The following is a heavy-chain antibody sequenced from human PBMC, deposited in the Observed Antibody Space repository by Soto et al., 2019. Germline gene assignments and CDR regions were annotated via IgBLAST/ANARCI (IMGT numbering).Heavy chain of an antibody. V-gene: IGHV3-30*18. D-gene: IGHD6-13*01. Sequence: PGGSLRLSCAASGFTFHTYGMHWVRQAPGKGLEWVAVISYDGTNKYYADSVKGRFTISRDNSKNTLYLQMNNLRAEDTAVYYCANQQGVSSRYYYYGMDVWGQGTTVTVSS. CDR1: GFTFHTYG. J-gene: IGHJ6*02. CDR3: ANQQGVSSRYYYYGMDV. CDR2: ISYDGTNK.